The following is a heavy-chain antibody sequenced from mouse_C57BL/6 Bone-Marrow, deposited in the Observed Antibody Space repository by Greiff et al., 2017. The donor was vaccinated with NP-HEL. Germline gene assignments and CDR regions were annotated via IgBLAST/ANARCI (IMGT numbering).Heavy chain of an antibody. V-gene: IGHV1-50*01. CDR2: IDPSDSYT. CDR1: GYTFTTYW. J-gene: IGHJ3*01. Sequence: QVQLQQPGAELVKPGASVKLSCKASGYTFTTYWMQWVKQRPGHGLEWIGEIDPSDSYTNYNQKFKGKATLTVDTSSSTAYMQLSSLTSEDSAVYYFARNAYYGRSYEFAYWGQGTPVTVSA. CDR3: ARNAYYGRSYEFAY. D-gene: IGHD1-1*01.